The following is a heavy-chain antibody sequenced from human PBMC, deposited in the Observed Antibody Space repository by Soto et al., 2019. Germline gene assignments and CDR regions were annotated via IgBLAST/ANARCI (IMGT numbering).Heavy chain of an antibody. CDR1: GFTVSSNY. Sequence: GGSLRLSCAASGFTVSSNYMSWVRQAPGKGLEWVSVIYSGGSTYYADSVKGRFTISRGNTKNTLYLQMNSLRAEDTAVYYCAGGLYCSSTSCYVGYCSGGSCYVGREYFQHWGQGTLVTVSS. CDR2: IYSGGST. CDR3: AGGLYCSSTSCYVGYCSGGSCYVGREYFQH. V-gene: IGHV3-53*01. D-gene: IGHD2-15*01. J-gene: IGHJ1*01.